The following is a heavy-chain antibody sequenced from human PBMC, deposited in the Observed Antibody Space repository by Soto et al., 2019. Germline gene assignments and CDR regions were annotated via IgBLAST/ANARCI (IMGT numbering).Heavy chain of an antibody. Sequence: GASVKVSCKTSGYTFPTYGVSWVRQAPGQGFEWMEWINTYTRITNYAQKIQGRVTLTTDTSTRTAYTELRSLRSDDKVVYYCARDLGCDYSAGCFDSWGQGTLVTVSS. J-gene: IGHJ4*02. CDR2: INTYTRIT. CDR3: ARDLGCDYSAGCFDS. V-gene: IGHV1-18*01. CDR1: GYTFPTYG. D-gene: IGHD4-4*01.